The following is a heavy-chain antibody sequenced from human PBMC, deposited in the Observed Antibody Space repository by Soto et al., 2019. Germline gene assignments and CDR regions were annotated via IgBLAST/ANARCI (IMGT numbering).Heavy chain of an antibody. D-gene: IGHD3-16*02. J-gene: IGHJ4*02. CDR2: IYYSGST. CDR3: ATRGVIDYYFDY. Sequence: SETLSLTCTVSGGSISSGGYYWSWIRQHPGKGLEWIGYIYYSGSTYYNPSLKSRVTISVDTSKNQFSLKLGSVTAADTAVYYCATRGVIDYYFDYWGQGTLVTVSS. CDR1: GGSISSGGYY. V-gene: IGHV4-31*03.